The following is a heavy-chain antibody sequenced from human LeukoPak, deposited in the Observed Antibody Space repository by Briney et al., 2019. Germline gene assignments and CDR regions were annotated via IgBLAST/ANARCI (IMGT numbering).Heavy chain of an antibody. CDR3: AKAVVVTTYFGY. D-gene: IGHD2-21*02. CDR2: IYYSGST. Sequence: PSETLSLTRTVSGGSISSDYWSWIRQPPGKGLEWIGDIYYSGSTNYNPSLKSRVTLSVDTSKNQFSLKLSSVTAADTAVYYCAKAVVVTTYFGYWGQGTLVTVSS. V-gene: IGHV4-59*01. CDR1: GGSISSDY. J-gene: IGHJ4*02.